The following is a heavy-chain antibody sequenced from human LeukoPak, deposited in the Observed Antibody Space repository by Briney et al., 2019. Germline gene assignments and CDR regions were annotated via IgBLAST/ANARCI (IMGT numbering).Heavy chain of an antibody. Sequence: AGSLRLSCAASGFTFSSYAMHWVRQVPGQGLEWVAVVSYDGSNKYYADSVKGRFTIARDNCKNTLYLQMNSLRAEDTAVYYCARDWRAFCGGDCFGFFDYWGQGTLVTVSS. CDR3: ARDWRAFCGGDCFGFFDY. CDR1: GFTFSSYA. D-gene: IGHD2-21*02. V-gene: IGHV3-30-3*01. J-gene: IGHJ4*02. CDR2: VSYDGSNK.